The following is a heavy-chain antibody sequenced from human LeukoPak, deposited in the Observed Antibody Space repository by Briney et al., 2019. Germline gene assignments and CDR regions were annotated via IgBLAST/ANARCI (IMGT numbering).Heavy chain of an antibody. D-gene: IGHD3-22*01. Sequence: GGSLRLPCAASGFTVSSNYMTWVRQTPGKGLEWVSIIYSDGSRYYADSVKGRFTISRDTSKNTLYLQMNSLRAEDTAVYYCARARRGDYYDRSGYVTRTYYCDFWGQGTLLTVSS. CDR3: ARARRGDYYDRSGYVTRTYYCDF. CDR1: GFTVSSNY. J-gene: IGHJ4*02. V-gene: IGHV3-66*01. CDR2: IYSDGSR.